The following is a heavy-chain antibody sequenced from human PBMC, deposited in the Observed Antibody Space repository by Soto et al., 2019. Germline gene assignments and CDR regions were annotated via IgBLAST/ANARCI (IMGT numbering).Heavy chain of an antibody. Sequence: PSETLSLTCAVYGGSFSGYYWSWIRQPPGKGLEWIGEINHSGSTNYNPSLKSRVTISVDTSKNQFSLKLSSVTAADTAVYYCARSYGSGSYKDPPHNWFDPWGQGTLVTVSS. V-gene: IGHV4-34*01. D-gene: IGHD3-10*01. CDR1: GGSFSGYY. CDR2: INHSGST. J-gene: IGHJ5*02. CDR3: ARSYGSGSYKDPPHNWFDP.